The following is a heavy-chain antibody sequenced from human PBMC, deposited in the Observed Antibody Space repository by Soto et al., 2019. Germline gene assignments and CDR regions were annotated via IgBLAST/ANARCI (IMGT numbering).Heavy chain of an antibody. Sequence: QVQLQESGPGLVKPSETLSLTCTVSGGSINSYYWSWILQPPAKGLEWIGYIYYTGSTNYNPSLKSRVTISVDTSKNQFSLRLASVTAADTAVYYCARLTKEVRGVRFDPWGQGTLVTVSS. J-gene: IGHJ5*02. CDR3: ARLTKEVRGVRFDP. CDR2: IYYTGST. V-gene: IGHV4-59*08. CDR1: GGSINSYY. D-gene: IGHD3-10*01.